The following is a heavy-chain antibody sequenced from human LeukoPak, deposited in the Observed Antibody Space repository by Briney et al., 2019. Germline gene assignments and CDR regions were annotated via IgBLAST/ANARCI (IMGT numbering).Heavy chain of an antibody. V-gene: IGHV4-30-4*01. CDR2: IYYSGST. J-gene: IGHJ3*02. Sequence: SQTLSLTCTVSGGSISSGDYYWSWIRQPPGKGLEWIGYIYYSGSTYYNPSLKSRVTMSVDTSMNQFSLNLNSVTAADTAVYYCAREDDVLADNAFDIWGQGTMVTVSS. CDR1: GGSISSGDYY. D-gene: IGHD3-9*01. CDR3: AREDDVLADNAFDI.